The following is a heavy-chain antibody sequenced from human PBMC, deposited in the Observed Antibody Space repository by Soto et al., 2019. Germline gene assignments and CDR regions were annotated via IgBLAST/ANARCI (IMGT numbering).Heavy chain of an antibody. CDR2: IYYSGST. CDR1: GGSISSGDYY. D-gene: IGHD3-10*01. V-gene: IGHV4-30-4*01. J-gene: IGHJ5*02. CDR3: ARLRKVVRGVNWFDP. Sequence: SETLSLTCTVSGGSISSGDYYWSWIRQPPGKGLEWIGYIYYSGSTYYNPSLKSRVTISVDTSKNQFSLKLSSVTAAGTAVYYCARLRKVVRGVNWFDPWGQGTLVTVSS.